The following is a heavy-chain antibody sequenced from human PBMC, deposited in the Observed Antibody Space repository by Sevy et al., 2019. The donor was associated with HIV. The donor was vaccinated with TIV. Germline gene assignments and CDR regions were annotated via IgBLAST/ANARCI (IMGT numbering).Heavy chain of an antibody. Sequence: GGSLRLSCAASGFTFSTYGMHWVRQAPGKGLDWVAILSHDGSEKKFADSVKGRFTISRDNSKNTLYLQMNSLRAEDTALYYCVKSVATAGYHFDYWGLGTLVTVSS. D-gene: IGHD6-13*01. V-gene: IGHV3-30*18. CDR3: VKSVATAGYHFDY. CDR1: GFTFSTYG. J-gene: IGHJ4*02. CDR2: LSHDGSEK.